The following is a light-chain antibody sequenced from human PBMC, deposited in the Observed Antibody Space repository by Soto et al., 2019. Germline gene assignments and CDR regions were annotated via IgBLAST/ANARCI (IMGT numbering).Light chain of an antibody. J-gene: IGKJ2*01. V-gene: IGKV3-15*01. CDR1: QSVGSN. CDR2: GAS. Sequence: EIVMTQSPVTLSVSPGERATLSCRASQSVGSNLAWYQQKPGQAPRLLIYGASTRATGIPARFSGSGSGTEFTLTISSLQSEDFAVYYCQQFNNWPPYTFGQGTKVEIK. CDR3: QQFNNWPPYT.